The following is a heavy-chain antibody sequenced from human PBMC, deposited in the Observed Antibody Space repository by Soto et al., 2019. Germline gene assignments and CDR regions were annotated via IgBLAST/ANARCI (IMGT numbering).Heavy chain of an antibody. Sequence: SETLSLTCTVSGGSVSSGSYYWSWIRQPPGKGLEWIGYIYYSGSTNYNPSLKSRVTISVDTSKNQFSLKLSSVTAADTAVYYCAREGYYDSSGYIDYWGQGTLVTLS. CDR2: IYYSGST. CDR1: GGSVSSGSYY. CDR3: AREGYYDSSGYIDY. D-gene: IGHD3-22*01. V-gene: IGHV4-61*01. J-gene: IGHJ4*02.